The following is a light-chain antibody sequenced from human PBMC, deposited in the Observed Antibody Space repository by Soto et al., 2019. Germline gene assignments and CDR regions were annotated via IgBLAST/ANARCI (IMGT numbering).Light chain of an antibody. CDR2: TNN. CDR1: SSNIGSNP. V-gene: IGLV1-44*01. Sequence: QSVLTQPPSASGTPGQRVTISCSGSSSNIGSNPVNWYQQLPGTAPKILIYTNNQRPSGVPDRFSGSKSGTSASLAISGLQSEDEADYYCAAWDDSLNGPVFGGGTKLTVL. CDR3: AAWDDSLNGPV. J-gene: IGLJ3*02.